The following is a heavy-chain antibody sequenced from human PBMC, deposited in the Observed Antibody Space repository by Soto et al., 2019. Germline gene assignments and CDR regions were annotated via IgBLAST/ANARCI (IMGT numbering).Heavy chain of an antibody. CDR3: ARDPLGNWNYPYNWFDP. CDR2: ISAYNGNT. V-gene: IGHV1-18*01. J-gene: IGHJ5*02. CDR1: GYTFTSYG. Sequence: QVQLVQSGAEVKKPGASVKVSCKASGYTFTSYGISWVRQAPGQGLEWMGWISAYNGNTNYAQKLQGRVTMTTDTSTSTAYMELRSLRSDDTAVYYCARDPLGNWNYPYNWFDPWGQGTLVTVSS. D-gene: IGHD1-7*01.